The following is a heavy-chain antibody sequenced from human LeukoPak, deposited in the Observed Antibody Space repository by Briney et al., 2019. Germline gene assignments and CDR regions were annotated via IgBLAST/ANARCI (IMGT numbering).Heavy chain of an antibody. J-gene: IGHJ6*03. D-gene: IGHD1-26*01. CDR1: GGSFSGYY. V-gene: IGHV4-34*01. CDR2: INHSGGT. Sequence: PSETLSLTCAVYGGSFSGYYWSWIRQPPGKGLEWLGEINHSGGTNYNPSLKSRVTISVDTSKNQFSLKLSSVTAADTAVYYCARLWESYYYYMDVWGKGTTVTVSS. CDR3: ARLWESYYYYMDV.